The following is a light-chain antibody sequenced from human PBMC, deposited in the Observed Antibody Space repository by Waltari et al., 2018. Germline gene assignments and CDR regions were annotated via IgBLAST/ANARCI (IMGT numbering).Light chain of an antibody. CDR3: QQYNNWHSYT. CDR1: HSVSSRY. J-gene: IGKJ2*01. CDR2: GAS. Sequence: VLTQSPSTLSLSPGERVTLSCRASHSVSSRYLAWYQQKPGQAPRLLIYGASTRATGVPARFSGSGSGTEFTLTISSLQSEDFAIYYCQQYNNWHSYTFGQGTRLEIK. V-gene: IGKV3-15*01.